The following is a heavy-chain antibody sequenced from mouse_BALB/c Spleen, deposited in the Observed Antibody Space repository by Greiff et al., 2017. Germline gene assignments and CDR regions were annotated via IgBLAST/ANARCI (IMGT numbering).Heavy chain of an antibody. CDR1: GFTFSSYA. CDR3: ARGHGNFFMDY. Sequence: DVKLVESGGGLVKPGGSLKLSCAASGFTFSSYAMSWVRQTPEKRLEWVASISSGGSTYYPDSVKGRFTISRDNARNILYLQMSSLRSEDTAMYYCARGHGNFFMDYWGQGTSVTVSS. V-gene: IGHV5-6-5*01. J-gene: IGHJ4*01. CDR2: ISSGGST. D-gene: IGHD2-1*01.